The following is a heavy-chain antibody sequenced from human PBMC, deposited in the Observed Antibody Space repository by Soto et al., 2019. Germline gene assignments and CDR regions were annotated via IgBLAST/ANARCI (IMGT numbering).Heavy chain of an antibody. V-gene: IGHV3-30*18. CDR3: AKDVTRKGHYYYGMDV. D-gene: IGHD2-2*01. J-gene: IGHJ6*02. CDR1: GFTFSDYG. CDR2: ISYDESNK. Sequence: QEQLVESGGGVVQPGRSLRLSCAASGFTFSDYGMHWVRQAPGKGLEWVAVISYDESNKYSADSVKGRFTISRDYSKNTLYLQMNSLRAEDTAVYYCAKDVTRKGHYYYGMDVWGQGITVTVSS.